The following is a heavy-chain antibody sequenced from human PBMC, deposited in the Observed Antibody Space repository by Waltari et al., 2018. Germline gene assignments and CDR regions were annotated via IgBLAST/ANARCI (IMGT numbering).Heavy chain of an antibody. CDR1: GILFSSYR. D-gene: IGHD4-17*01. V-gene: IGHV3-66*01. CDR3: AREMDGGYLDI. Sequence: EVHLVESGGGLVHPGASLRVTGDVSGILFSSYRMRWVRQPPGEGLEWVAVIYSGGSTFYSGSVTGRFTISRDNSYNTLFLDMRNLRTEDTATYYCAREMDGGYLDIWGQGTLVNVSS. J-gene: IGHJ4*02. CDR2: IYSGGST.